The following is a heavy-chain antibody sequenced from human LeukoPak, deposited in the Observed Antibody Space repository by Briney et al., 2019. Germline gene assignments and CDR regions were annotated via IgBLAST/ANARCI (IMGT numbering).Heavy chain of an antibody. V-gene: IGHV4-34*11. CDR3: ARAVILARQLDY. D-gene: IGHD6-6*01. CDR1: GGSFSGYY. Sequence: SETLSLTCAVYGGSFSGYYWSWIRQPPGKGLEWIGYIYYSGGTYYNPSLKNRVTISVDRSKNQFSLNLSSVTAADTAVYYCARAVILARQLDYWGQGTLVTVSS. J-gene: IGHJ4*02. CDR2: IYYSGGT.